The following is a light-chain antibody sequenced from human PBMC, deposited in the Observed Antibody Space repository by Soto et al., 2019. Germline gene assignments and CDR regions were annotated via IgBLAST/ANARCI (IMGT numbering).Light chain of an antibody. J-gene: IGKJ1*01. CDR1: QTISSW. Sequence: DVQMSQSPSTLSGSEGDRVTITCRASQTISSWLAWYQQKPGKAPKLLIYKASTLKSGVPSRFSGSGSGTEFTLTISSLQPDDFATYYCQHYNSHSDAFGQGTKVDIK. CDR3: QHYNSHSDA. CDR2: KAS. V-gene: IGKV1-5*03.